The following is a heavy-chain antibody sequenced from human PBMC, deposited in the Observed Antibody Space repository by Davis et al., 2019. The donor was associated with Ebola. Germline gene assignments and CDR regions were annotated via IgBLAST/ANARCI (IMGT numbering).Heavy chain of an antibody. Sequence: PGGSLRLSCAASGFTFSSYAMSWVRQAPGKGLEWVSGINWNGGSTGYADSVKGRFTISRDNAKNSLYLQMNSLRAEDTALYYCARVNWGSSWYIDYWGQGTLVTVSS. CDR3: ARVNWGSSWYIDY. J-gene: IGHJ4*02. V-gene: IGHV3-20*04. CDR2: INWNGGST. CDR1: GFTFSSYA. D-gene: IGHD6-13*01.